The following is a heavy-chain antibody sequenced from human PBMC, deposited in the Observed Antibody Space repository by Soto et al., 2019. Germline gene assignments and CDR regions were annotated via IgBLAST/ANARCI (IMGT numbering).Heavy chain of an antibody. CDR3: VRGNWNSY. Sequence: GGSLRLSCAASGFTFRNYWMHWVRQAPGKGLVWVSRVTSDGSSTNYADSVKGRFTISRDNAKNTLYLQMNSLRAEDTAVYYCVRGNWNSYWSQRTLVPVS. CDR1: GFTFRNYW. D-gene: IGHD1-1*01. CDR2: VTSDGSST. J-gene: IGHJ4*01. V-gene: IGHV3-74*01.